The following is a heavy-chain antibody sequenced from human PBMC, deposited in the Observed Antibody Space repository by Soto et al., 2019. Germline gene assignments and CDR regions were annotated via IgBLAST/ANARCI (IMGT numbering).Heavy chain of an antibody. J-gene: IGHJ4*02. CDR3: ARGDNDY. Sequence: GASVQVSCKASGYTFTNYYVQWVRQAPGQGLEWMGVIHPDGGHTTYSQTFQDRVTMTRDTFTSTIYMELSSLRSEDTAVYYCARGDNDYWGQGTLVTVSS. CDR2: IHPDGGHT. CDR1: GYTFTNYY. V-gene: IGHV1-46*01.